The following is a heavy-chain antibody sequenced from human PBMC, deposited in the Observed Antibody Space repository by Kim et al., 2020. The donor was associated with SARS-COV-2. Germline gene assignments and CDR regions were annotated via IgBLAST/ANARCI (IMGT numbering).Heavy chain of an antibody. CDR3: AREWQGWFDP. J-gene: IGHJ5*02. V-gene: IGHV4-31*02. CDR2: GST. Sequence: GSTCYNPSLKGRVTISVDTSKNPFSLRLSSVTAADTAVYYCAREWQGWFDPWGQGTLVTVSS.